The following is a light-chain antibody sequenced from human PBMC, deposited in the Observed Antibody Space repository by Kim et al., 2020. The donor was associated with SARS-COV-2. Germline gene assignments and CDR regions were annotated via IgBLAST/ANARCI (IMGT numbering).Light chain of an antibody. Sequence: WSPGERASPSNRDSENFNNHLAWFQQKPGQAPRLLIYDVSKRATDIPARFSGSGSGTDFTLTISSLEPEDFAVYFCQQRSNWPITFGQGTRLEIK. CDR2: DVS. CDR1: ENFNNH. V-gene: IGKV3-11*01. J-gene: IGKJ5*01. CDR3: QQRSNWPIT.